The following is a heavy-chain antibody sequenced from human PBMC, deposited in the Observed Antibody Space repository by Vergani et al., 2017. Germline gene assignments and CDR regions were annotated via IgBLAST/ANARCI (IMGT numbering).Heavy chain of an antibody. CDR3: ARELQYRDYYDSSGYYSFFDY. J-gene: IGHJ4*02. D-gene: IGHD3-22*01. Sequence: QVQLQESGPGLVKTSQTLSLTCTVSGGSISSGGYYWSWIRQHPGKGLEWIGYIYYSGSTYYNPSLKSRVTISVDTSKNQFSLKLSSVTAADTAVYYCARELQYRDYYDSSGYYSFFDYWGQGTLVTVSS. V-gene: IGHV4-31*03. CDR1: GGSISSGGYY. CDR2: IYYSGST.